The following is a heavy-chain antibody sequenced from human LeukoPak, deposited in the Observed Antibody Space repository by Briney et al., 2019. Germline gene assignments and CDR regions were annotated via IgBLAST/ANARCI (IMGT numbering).Heavy chain of an antibody. V-gene: IGHV3-74*03. D-gene: IGHD2-15*01. CDR1: GFTFSSHW. J-gene: IGHJ3*02. CDR3: SRTGYFDI. Sequence: GGSLRLSCAASGFTFSSHWMHWVRQAPGEGLVWVSRMNADGSTTTYADSVKGRFTISRDNAKNTLYLQMNSLRAEDTAVFYCSRTGYFDIWGQGTMVTVSS. CDR2: MNADGSTT.